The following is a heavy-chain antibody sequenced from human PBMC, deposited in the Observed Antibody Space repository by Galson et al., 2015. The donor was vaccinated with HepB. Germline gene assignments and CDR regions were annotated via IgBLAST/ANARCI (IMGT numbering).Heavy chain of an antibody. Sequence: SLRLSCAASGFTFSSYWMHWIRQAPGKGLVWVSRINSDGSSTSYADSVKGRFTISRDNAKNTLYLQMNSLRAEDTAVYYCARPLDSSSWYDLGYWGQGTLVTVSS. D-gene: IGHD6-13*01. V-gene: IGHV3-74*01. CDR3: ARPLDSSSWYDLGY. CDR2: INSDGSST. J-gene: IGHJ4*02. CDR1: GFTFSSYW.